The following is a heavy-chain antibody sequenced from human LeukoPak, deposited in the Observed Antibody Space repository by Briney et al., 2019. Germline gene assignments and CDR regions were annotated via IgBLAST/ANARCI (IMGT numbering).Heavy chain of an antibody. CDR2: ISAYNGNT. CDR1: GYTFTSYD. J-gene: IGHJ5*02. Sequence: ASVKVSCKASGYTFTSYDINWVRQAPGQGLEWMGWISAYNGNTNYAQKLQGRVTMTTDTSTSTAYMELRSLRSDDTAVYYCARGSPPANWFDPWGQGTLVTVSS. D-gene: IGHD6-6*01. CDR3: ARGSPPANWFDP. V-gene: IGHV1-18*01.